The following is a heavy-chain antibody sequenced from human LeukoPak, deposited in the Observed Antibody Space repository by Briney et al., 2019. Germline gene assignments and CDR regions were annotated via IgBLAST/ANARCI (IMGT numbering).Heavy chain of an antibody. CDR2: ISAYNGHT. CDR3: ARDLLGFHDY. Sequence: ASVKVSCKASGYSFTSYGLSWVRQAPGQGLEWMGWISAYNGHTNYAQKLQGRVTMTTDTSTSTAYMELRSVRSDDTAVYYCARDLLGFHDYWGQGTLVTVSS. D-gene: IGHD7-27*01. V-gene: IGHV1-18*01. J-gene: IGHJ4*02. CDR1: GYSFTSYG.